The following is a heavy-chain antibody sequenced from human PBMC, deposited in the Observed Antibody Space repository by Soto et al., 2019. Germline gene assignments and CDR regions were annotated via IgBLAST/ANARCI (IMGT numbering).Heavy chain of an antibody. CDR2: ISGSGGST. Sequence: EVQLLESGGGLVQPGGSLRLSCAASGFTFTSYAMSWVRQAPGKGLEWVSTISGSGGSTYYADSVKGRFTISRDNSKNTLYLQMDSLRAEDTAVYYCAKKGPRRNAFDIWGQGTMVTVSS. V-gene: IGHV3-23*01. J-gene: IGHJ3*02. CDR3: AKKGPRRNAFDI. CDR1: GFTFTSYA.